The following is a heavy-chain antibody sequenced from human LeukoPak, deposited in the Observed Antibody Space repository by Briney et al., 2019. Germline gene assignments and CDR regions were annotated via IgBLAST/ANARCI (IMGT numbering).Heavy chain of an antibody. CDR2: ISGSGGST. CDR3: AQDPRVAVRGVIYPFDP. D-gene: IGHD3-10*01. Sequence: GGSLRLSCAASGFTFSSYAMSWVRQAPGKGLEWVSAISGSGGSTYYADSVKGRFTISRDNSKNTLYLQMNSLRAEDTAVYYCAQDPRVAVRGVIYPFDPWGQGTLVTVSS. J-gene: IGHJ5*02. CDR1: GFTFSSYA. V-gene: IGHV3-23*01.